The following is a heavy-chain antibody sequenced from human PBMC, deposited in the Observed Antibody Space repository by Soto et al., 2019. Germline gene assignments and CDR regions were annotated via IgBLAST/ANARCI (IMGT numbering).Heavy chain of an antibody. V-gene: IGHV3-48*02. D-gene: IGHD3-10*01. CDR3: ASLYGSGTGVAFDI. CDR2: ISSSSSTI. Sequence: GGSLRLSCAASGFTFSTYRMHWVRQAPGKGLEWVSYISSSSSTIYYADSVKGRFTISRDNAKNSLYLQMNSLRDEDTAVYYCASLYGSGTGVAFDIWGHGTMVTVSS. J-gene: IGHJ3*02. CDR1: GFTFSTYR.